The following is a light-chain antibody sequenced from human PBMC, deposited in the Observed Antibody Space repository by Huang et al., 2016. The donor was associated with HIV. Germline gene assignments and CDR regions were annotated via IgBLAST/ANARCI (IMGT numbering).Light chain of an antibody. J-gene: IGKJ1*01. V-gene: IGKV1-5*01. Sequence: DIQMTQSPSTLSVSVGDRVTITCRASQSISSWLAWYQQKPGKAPKLLVYDASSLESGVPSRFSGRGSGTEFTLTISSLQPDDFASYYCQQYNSYPWTFGQGTKVEIK. CDR3: QQYNSYPWT. CDR2: DAS. CDR1: QSISSW.